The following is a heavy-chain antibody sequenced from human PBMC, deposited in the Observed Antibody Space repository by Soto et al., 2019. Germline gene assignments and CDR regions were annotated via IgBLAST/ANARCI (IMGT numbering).Heavy chain of an antibody. CDR3: ASDFMVRGVIIGWFDP. J-gene: IGHJ5*02. CDR2: IIPIFGTA. V-gene: IGHV1-69*01. Sequence: QVQLVQSGAEVTKPGSSVKVSCKASGGTFSSYAISWVRQAPGQGLEWMGGIIPIFGTANYAQKFQGRVTITADESTSTAYMELSSLRSEDTAVYYCASDFMVRGVIIGWFDPWGQGTLVTVSS. D-gene: IGHD3-10*01. CDR1: GGTFSSYA.